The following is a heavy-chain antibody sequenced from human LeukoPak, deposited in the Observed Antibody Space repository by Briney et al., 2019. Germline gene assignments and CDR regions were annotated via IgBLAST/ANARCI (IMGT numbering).Heavy chain of an antibody. J-gene: IGHJ5*02. CDR3: IRDFRSADL. CDR2: IYVDGRTT. Sequence: GGSLRLSCVAFGFTFSNYWMHWVRQPPGKGLVWVSRIYVDGRTTNYADSVKGRFTISRDNAKNTVYLEMNSLSVEDTATYYCIRDFRSADLWGQGTLVTVTS. CDR1: GFTFSNYW. V-gene: IGHV3-74*01.